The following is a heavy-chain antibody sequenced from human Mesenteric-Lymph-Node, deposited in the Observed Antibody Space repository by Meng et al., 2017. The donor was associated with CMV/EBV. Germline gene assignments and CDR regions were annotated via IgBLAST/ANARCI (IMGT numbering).Heavy chain of an antibody. D-gene: IGHD4-23*01. V-gene: IGHV4-34*01. CDR3: ARHQRWLKSEGGFNY. CDR2: INHSGST. Sequence: QGQLQRGGAGLLKPSRPLSPTLAVYGGSFSGYDWSWIRQPPGKGLEWIGEINHSGSTNYNPSLKSRVTISVDTSKNQFSLKLSSVTAADTAVYYCARHQRWLKSEGGFNYWGQGTLVTVSS. J-gene: IGHJ4*02. CDR1: GGSFSGYD.